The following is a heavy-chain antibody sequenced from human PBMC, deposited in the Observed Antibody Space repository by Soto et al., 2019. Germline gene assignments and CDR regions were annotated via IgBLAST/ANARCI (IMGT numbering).Heavy chain of an antibody. CDR3: ARDDPVVIAGFDY. V-gene: IGHV3-7*03. Sequence: GGSLRLSCAASGFVFGSYWMTWVRQAPGKGLEWVANIKQDGTEKYYVDSVKGRFTISRDNAKNSLYLQMNSLRAEDTAVYYCARDDPVVIAGFDYWGQGTLVTVSS. CDR2: IKQDGTEK. D-gene: IGHD3-22*01. CDR1: GFVFGSYW. J-gene: IGHJ4*02.